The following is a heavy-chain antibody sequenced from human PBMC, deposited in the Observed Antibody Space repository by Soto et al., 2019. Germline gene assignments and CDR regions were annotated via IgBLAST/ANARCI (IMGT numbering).Heavy chain of an antibody. D-gene: IGHD3-10*01. CDR2: INTYNGNT. J-gene: IGHJ5*02. Sequence: ASLKVYCKTSGYTFSSYTISCVRHTNGQGLEWMGWINTYNGNTNHAQKLQGRVTMTTDTSTSTAYMELRSLRSDDTAVYYCARGVGSGTYYNQYNWFDPWGQGTLVTVSS. CDR1: GYTFSSYT. V-gene: IGHV1-18*01. CDR3: ARGVGSGTYYNQYNWFDP.